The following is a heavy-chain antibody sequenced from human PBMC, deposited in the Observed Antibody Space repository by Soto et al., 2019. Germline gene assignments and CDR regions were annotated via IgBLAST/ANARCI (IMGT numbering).Heavy chain of an antibody. CDR2: ISAYNGNT. CDR1: GGTFIGYG. D-gene: IGHD1-26*01. V-gene: IGHV1-18*01. CDR3: ARRLSGLNIVGATALDY. Sequence: SVKVWCKAAGGTFIGYGGSWMRQAHGQGLEWMGWISAYNGNTNYAQKLQGRVTMTTDTSTSTAYMELRSLRSDDTAVYYCARRLSGLNIVGATALDYRGQGTLVTVSS. J-gene: IGHJ4*02.